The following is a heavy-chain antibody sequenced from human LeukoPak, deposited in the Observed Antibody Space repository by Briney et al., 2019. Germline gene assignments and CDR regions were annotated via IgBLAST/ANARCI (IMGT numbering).Heavy chain of an antibody. CDR2: IYTSGST. V-gene: IGHV4-4*07. CDR1: GGSISSYY. J-gene: IGHJ4*02. D-gene: IGHD4-11*01. Sequence: SETLSLTCTVSGGSISSYYWSWIRQPAGKGLEWIGRIYTSGSTNYNPSLKSRVTMSVDTSKNQFSLKLSSVTAADSAVYYCARESNPARLLDYWGQGTLVTVSS. CDR3: ARESNPARLLDY.